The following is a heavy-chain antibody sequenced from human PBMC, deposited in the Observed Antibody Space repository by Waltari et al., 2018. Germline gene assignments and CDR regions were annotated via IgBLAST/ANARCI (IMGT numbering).Heavy chain of an antibody. Sequence: QVQLVQSGAEVKKPGSSVKVSCKPSGGTFSSYGISWLRQAPGQGLEWMGGIIPILGTASYAQKFQGRVTSTADESTTTASMELRSLRTEDTAMYYCARANVGSHWACDYWGQGTLVTVSS. CDR2: IIPILGTA. V-gene: IGHV1-69*12. CDR3: ARANVGSHWACDY. J-gene: IGHJ4*02. CDR1: GGTFSSYG. D-gene: IGHD3-10*01.